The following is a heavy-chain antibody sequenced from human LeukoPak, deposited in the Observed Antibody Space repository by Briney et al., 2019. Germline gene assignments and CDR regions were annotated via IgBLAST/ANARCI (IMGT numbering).Heavy chain of an antibody. V-gene: IGHV3-9*01. CDR1: GFTFDDYA. Sequence: GGSLRLSCAASGFTFDDYAMHWVRQAPGKGLEWVSGISWNSGSIGYADSVKGRFTISRDNAKNSLYLQMNSLRAEDTALYYCAKDTGYDILTGPLDYWGQGTLVTVSS. CDR2: ISWNSGSI. J-gene: IGHJ4*02. CDR3: AKDTGYDILTGPLDY. D-gene: IGHD3-9*01.